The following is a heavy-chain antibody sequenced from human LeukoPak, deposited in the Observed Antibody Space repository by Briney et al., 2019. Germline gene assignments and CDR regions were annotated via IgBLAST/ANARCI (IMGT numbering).Heavy chain of an antibody. J-gene: IGHJ6*02. CDR2: IYSGGST. CDR3: AKGEVKIFGVVIRYYYYYGMDV. V-gene: IGHV3-53*01. Sequence: GGSLRLSCAASGFTVSSNYMSWVRQAPGKGLGWVSVIYSGGSTYYADSVKGRFTISRDNSKNTLYLQMNSLRAEDTAVYYCAKGEVKIFGVVIRYYYYYGMDVWGQGTTVTVSS. D-gene: IGHD3-3*01. CDR1: GFTVSSNY.